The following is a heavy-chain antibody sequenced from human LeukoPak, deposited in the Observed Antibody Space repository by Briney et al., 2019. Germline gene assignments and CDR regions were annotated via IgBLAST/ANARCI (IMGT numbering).Heavy chain of an antibody. J-gene: IGHJ4*02. CDR1: GFTFDDYA. CDR3: VRRVVGAMPFDY. D-gene: IGHD1-26*01. CDR2: ISWNSGNI. V-gene: IGHV3-9*01. Sequence: GGSLRLSCAASGFTFDDYAMHWVRQAPGKGLEWVSGISWNSGNIGYADSVKGRFTISRDNAKNSLYLQMYSLRDEDTAVYYCVRRVVGAMPFDYWGQGTLVTVSS.